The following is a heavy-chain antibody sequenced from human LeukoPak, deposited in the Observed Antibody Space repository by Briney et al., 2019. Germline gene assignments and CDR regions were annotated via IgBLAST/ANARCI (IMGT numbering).Heavy chain of an antibody. Sequence: GGSLRLSCAASGFTFSRYGMHWVRQAPGKGLECVALISDDGRKKFYADSVKDRFTISRDDSKNTLYLQMRSLRAEDTAMYYCAKWNGDFLTGYYLDDWGQGTLVTVSS. CDR3: AKWNGDFLTGYYLDD. CDR2: ISDDGRKK. J-gene: IGHJ4*02. CDR1: GFTFSRYG. V-gene: IGHV3-30*18. D-gene: IGHD3-9*01.